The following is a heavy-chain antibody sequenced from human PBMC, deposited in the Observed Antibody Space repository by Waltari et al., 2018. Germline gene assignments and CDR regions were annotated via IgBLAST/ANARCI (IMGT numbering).Heavy chain of an antibody. J-gene: IGHJ5*02. Sequence: QVQVQESGPGLVKPSETVSLTCTVSGDPISNNFWTWIRQPPEKGLEWIGNIHYSGTTNYNPSLKSRVAISLDTSKNHLSLRLDSVTAADTALYFCVRGKLGFCTGSSCHLDLWGRGTLVTVSS. D-gene: IGHD2-8*02. V-gene: IGHV4-59*01. CDR1: GDPISNNF. CDR2: IHYSGTT. CDR3: VRGKLGFCTGSSCHLDL.